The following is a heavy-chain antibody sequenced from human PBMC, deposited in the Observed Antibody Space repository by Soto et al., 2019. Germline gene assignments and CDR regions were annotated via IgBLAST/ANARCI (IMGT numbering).Heavy chain of an antibody. CDR3: ARAAEGGSSWYRDYYYYYGMDV. V-gene: IGHV4-39*01. J-gene: IGHJ6*02. CDR2: IYYSGST. D-gene: IGHD6-13*01. CDR1: GGSISSSSYY. Sequence: SETLSLTCTVSGGSISSSSYYWGWIRQPPGKGLEWIGSIYYSGSTYYNPSLKSRVTISVDTSKNQFSLKLSSVTAADTAVYYCARAAEGGSSWYRDYYYYYGMDVWGQGTTVTVSS.